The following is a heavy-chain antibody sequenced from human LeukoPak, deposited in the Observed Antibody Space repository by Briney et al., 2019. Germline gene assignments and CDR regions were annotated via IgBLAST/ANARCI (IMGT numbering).Heavy chain of an antibody. J-gene: IGHJ6*02. CDR1: GFTFDDYA. CDR3: AKGRSNYYYFAMDV. V-gene: IGHV3-9*01. D-gene: IGHD3/OR15-3a*01. Sequence: GGSLRLSCAASGFTFDDYAMHWVRQAPGKGLEWVSGINWNSGGIRYADSVKGRYAISRDNAKNSLYLQVNSLRVEDTAFYYCAKGRSNYYYFAMDVWGQGTTVTVSS. CDR2: INWNSGGI.